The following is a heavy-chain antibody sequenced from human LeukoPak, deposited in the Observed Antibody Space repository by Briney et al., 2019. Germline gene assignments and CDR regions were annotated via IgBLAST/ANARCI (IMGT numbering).Heavy chain of an antibody. V-gene: IGHV4-4*07. CDR2: TYTSGST. Sequence: PSETLSLTCTVSGGSISGYYWSWIRQPAGKGLEWIGRTYTSGSTNYNPSLKSRLAISLDKSRNQFSLKLSSVTAADTAVYYCARERPTVTTEVDSWGQGILVTVSS. J-gene: IGHJ4*02. CDR1: GGSISGYY. CDR3: ARERPTVTTEVDS. D-gene: IGHD4-17*01.